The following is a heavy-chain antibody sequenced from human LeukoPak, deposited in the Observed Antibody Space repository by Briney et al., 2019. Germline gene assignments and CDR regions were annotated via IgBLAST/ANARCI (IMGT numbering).Heavy chain of an antibody. Sequence: SETLSLTCTVSGGSISSYYWSWIRQPPGKGLEWIGYIYYSGSTNYNPSLKSRVTISVETSKIQFSLKLSSVTAADTAAYYCARVPSFPLDYYYYYGMDVWGQGTTVTVSS. CDR1: GGSISSYY. V-gene: IGHV4-59*01. CDR3: ARVPSFPLDYYYYYGMDV. CDR2: IYYSGST. D-gene: IGHD2/OR15-2a*01. J-gene: IGHJ6*02.